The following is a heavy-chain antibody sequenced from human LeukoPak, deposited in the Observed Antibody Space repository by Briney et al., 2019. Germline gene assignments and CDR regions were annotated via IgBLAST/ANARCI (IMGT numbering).Heavy chain of an antibody. CDR1: GFTFSSYG. Sequence: PGRSLRLSCAASGFTFSSYGMHWVRQAPGKGLEWVAVISYDGSNKYYADSVKGRFTISRDNSKNTLYLQMNSLRAEDTAVYYCAKDAGSYCSSTSCYYDYRGQGTLVTVSS. D-gene: IGHD2-2*01. V-gene: IGHV3-30*18. CDR2: ISYDGSNK. CDR3: AKDAGSYCSSTSCYYDY. J-gene: IGHJ4*02.